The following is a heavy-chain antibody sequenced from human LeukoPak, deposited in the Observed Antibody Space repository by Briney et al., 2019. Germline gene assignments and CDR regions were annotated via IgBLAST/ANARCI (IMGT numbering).Heavy chain of an antibody. CDR2: INHSGST. CDR3: ARIADQWWFDP. D-gene: IGHD6-19*01. J-gene: IGHJ5*02. V-gene: IGHV4-34*01. CDR1: GGSFSGYY. Sequence: SETLSLTCAVYGGSFSGYYWSWIRQPPGKGLEWIGEINHSGSTNYNPSLKSRVTISVDTSKNQFSLTLSSVTAADTAVYFCARIADQWWFDPWGQGTLVTVSS.